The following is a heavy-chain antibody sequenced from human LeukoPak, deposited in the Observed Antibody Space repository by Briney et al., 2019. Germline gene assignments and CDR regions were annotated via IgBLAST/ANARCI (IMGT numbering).Heavy chain of an antibody. D-gene: IGHD1-26*01. CDR3: ARVSGAYSHAFDI. CDR1: GFTVSSNY. V-gene: IGHV3-53*01. CDR2: IYSGGST. J-gene: IGHJ3*02. Sequence: PGGSLRLSCAASGFTVSSNYMSWVRQAPGKGLEWVSVIYSGGSTYYADSVKGRFTISRDNSKNTLYLQMNSLRAGDTAVYYCARVSGAYSHAFDIWGQGTMVTVSS.